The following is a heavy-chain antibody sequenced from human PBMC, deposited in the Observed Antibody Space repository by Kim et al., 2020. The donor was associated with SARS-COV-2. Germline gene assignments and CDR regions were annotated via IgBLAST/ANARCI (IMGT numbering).Heavy chain of an antibody. Sequence: GGSLRLSCAASGTAISDYFMTWIRQAPGKGLEWVSYINSGGNTIDYADSVKGRFTISRDNVKNSVHLQMNSLRVEDTAVYYCARAAVAGTQHYYYYYGMDVWGQGTTVTVSS. CDR3: ARAAVAGTQHYYYYYGMDV. D-gene: IGHD6-19*01. J-gene: IGHJ6*02. CDR1: GTAISDYF. V-gene: IGHV3-11*01. CDR2: INSGGNTI.